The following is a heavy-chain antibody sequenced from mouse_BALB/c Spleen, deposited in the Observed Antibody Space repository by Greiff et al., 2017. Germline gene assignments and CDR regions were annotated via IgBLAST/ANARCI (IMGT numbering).Heavy chain of an antibody. Sequence: VKPMESGPSLVKPSQILSLTCSVTGDSITSGYCNWIRKFPGNKLEYMGYISYSGSTYYNPSLKSRISITRDTSKNQYYLQLNSVTTEDTATYYCARSGYDYDVFAYWGQGTLVTVSS. D-gene: IGHD2-4*01. J-gene: IGHJ3*01. CDR2: ISYSGST. CDR3: ARSGYDYDVFAY. CDR1: GDSITSGY. V-gene: IGHV3-8*02.